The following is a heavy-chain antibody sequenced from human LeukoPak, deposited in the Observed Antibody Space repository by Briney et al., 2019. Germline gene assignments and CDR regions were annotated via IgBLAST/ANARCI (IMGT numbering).Heavy chain of an antibody. Sequence: GGSLRLSCAASGFTFSSYTMNWARQAPGKGLEWVSSISSSSSYIYYVDSVKGRFTISRDNAKKSLYLQMNSLRAEDTAVYYCARPVGSMARMDVWGKGTTDTVSS. CDR1: GFTFSSYT. V-gene: IGHV3-21*01. CDR3: ARPVGSMARMDV. J-gene: IGHJ6*03. CDR2: ISSSSSYI. D-gene: IGHD5-24*01.